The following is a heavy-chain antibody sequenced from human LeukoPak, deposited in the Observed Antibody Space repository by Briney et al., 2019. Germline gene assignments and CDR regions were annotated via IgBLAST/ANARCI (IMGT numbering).Heavy chain of an antibody. CDR2: ITTRSSYI. CDR1: GFTFSSYT. V-gene: IGHV3-21*01. D-gene: IGHD6-13*01. Sequence: GGSLRLSCAASGFTFSSYTMNWVRQAPGKGLEWVSYITTRSSYIYYADSVKGRFTISGDDAKSSLYLQMNSLRAEDTAVYYCARDPAAAGSVWLDPWGQGILVTVSS. CDR3: ARDPAAAGSVWLDP. J-gene: IGHJ5*02.